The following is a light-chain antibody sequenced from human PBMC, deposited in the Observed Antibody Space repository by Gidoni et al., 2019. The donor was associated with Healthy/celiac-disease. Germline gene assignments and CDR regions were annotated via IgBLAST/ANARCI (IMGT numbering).Light chain of an antibody. V-gene: IGKV1-33*01. CDR3: QQYDNLPPYT. CDR1: QDLSNY. J-gene: IGKJ2*01. CDR2: DAS. Sequence: DIQMTQSPSSLSASVGDRVTITCQASQDLSNYLNWYQQKPGKAPKLLIYDASNLETGVPSRFSGSGSGTDFTFTISSLQPEDLATYYCQQYDNLPPYTFGQGTKLEIK.